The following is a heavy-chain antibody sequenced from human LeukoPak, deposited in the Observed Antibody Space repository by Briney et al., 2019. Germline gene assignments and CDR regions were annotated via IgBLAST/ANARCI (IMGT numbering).Heavy chain of an antibody. V-gene: IGHV1-69*13. CDR1: GGIFGSDA. Sequence: ASVKVSCKASGGIFGSDAISWVRQAPGQGLEWMGGVIPVPGTVNYVQKFQGRVTITANESATTAYMELSSLRSEDTAVYYCARMGEGMATTFDYWGQGTLVTVSS. CDR3: ARMGEGMATTFDY. CDR2: VIPVPGTV. J-gene: IGHJ4*02. D-gene: IGHD5-24*01.